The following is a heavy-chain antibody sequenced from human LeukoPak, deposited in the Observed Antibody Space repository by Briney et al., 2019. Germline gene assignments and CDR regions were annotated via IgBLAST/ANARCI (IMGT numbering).Heavy chain of an antibody. Sequence: GGSLRLSCVASGFTFRSYGMHWVRQAPGKGLEWLSLLWYDGSNEYYADSVKGRFTISRDNSKNTLYLQMNSLRVGDTAVYYCAKGMTTGPRSVYHYMDVWGKGTTVTVSS. D-gene: IGHD4-17*01. CDR3: AKGMTTGPRSVYHYMDV. J-gene: IGHJ6*03. V-gene: IGHV3-33*06. CDR2: LWYDGSNE. CDR1: GFTFRSYG.